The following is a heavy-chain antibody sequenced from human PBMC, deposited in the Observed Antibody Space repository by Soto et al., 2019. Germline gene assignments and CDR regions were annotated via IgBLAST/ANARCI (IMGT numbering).Heavy chain of an antibody. V-gene: IGHV3-7*01. CDR2: IKQDGSEK. Sequence: PGGSLRLSCAASGFTFSSYWMSWVRQAPGKGLEWVANIKQDGSEKYYVDSVKGRFTISRDNAKNSLYLQMNSLRAEDTAVYYCARDLYGGYSYGHFYWGQGTLVTVSS. CDR3: ARDLYGGYSYGHFY. D-gene: IGHD5-18*01. J-gene: IGHJ4*02. CDR1: GFTFSSYW.